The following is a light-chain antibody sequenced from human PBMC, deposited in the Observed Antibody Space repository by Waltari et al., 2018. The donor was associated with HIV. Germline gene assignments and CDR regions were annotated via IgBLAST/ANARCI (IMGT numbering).Light chain of an antibody. V-gene: IGKV3-15*01. J-gene: IGKJ1*01. CDR1: QSVTAN. CDR3: QQYNNWPPT. CDR2: GAS. Sequence: DIVMTQSPATLSVSPGERAALSCRASQSVTANFAWYQQKPGQAPRLVIYGASTRATGIPARFSGSGSGTEFTLTIRRLQSEDFAVYYGQQYNNWPPTFGQGTKVEIK.